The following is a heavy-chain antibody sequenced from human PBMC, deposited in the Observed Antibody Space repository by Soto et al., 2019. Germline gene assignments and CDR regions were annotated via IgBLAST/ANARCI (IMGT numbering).Heavy chain of an antibody. J-gene: IGHJ4*02. V-gene: IGHV1-3*04. CDR1: GYTFTSYA. CDR3: ARGSSSAHFDY. CDR2: INTANGNT. Sequence: QVQLVQSGAEVKKPGASVKVSCKASGYTFTSYAMHWVRQAPGQRLEWMGSINTANGNTKYSQNFQGRVTTSRDTSASIVYMQLSSLRSEDTGVFHCARGSSSAHFDYWGQGTLVTVSS. D-gene: IGHD6-6*01.